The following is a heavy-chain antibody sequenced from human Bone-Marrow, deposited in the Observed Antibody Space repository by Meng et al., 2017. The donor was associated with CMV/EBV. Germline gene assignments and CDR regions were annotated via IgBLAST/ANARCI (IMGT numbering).Heavy chain of an antibody. D-gene: IGHD3-9*01. Sequence: ASVKVSCKASGYTFFSYCIHWVRQAPGQGLEWMGMINPSDVSTNYARKFQGRVTMTRDASTSTVYMEVSSLRSEDTAVYFCARDRLIKTFYYYYGMDVWGQGNTVNFAS. CDR2: INPSDVST. J-gene: IGHJ6*01. CDR3: ARDRLIKTFYYYYGMDV. CDR1: GYTFFSYC. V-gene: IGHV1-46*01.